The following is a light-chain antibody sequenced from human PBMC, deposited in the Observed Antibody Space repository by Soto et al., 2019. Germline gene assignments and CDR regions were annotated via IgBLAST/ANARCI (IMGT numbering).Light chain of an antibody. CDR3: QQRSNWLT. CDR1: QSVSSY. V-gene: IGKV3-11*01. Sequence: EIVLTQSPATLSLSPGERATLSCRASQSVSSYLAWYQQKPGQAPRLLIYDASNRATDIPARFSGSGSGTDFTLTISSLEPEDFAVYYCQQRSNWLTFGGGTKVAIK. J-gene: IGKJ4*01. CDR2: DAS.